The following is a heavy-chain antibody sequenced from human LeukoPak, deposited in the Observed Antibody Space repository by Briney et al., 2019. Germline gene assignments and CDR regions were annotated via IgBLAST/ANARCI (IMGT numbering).Heavy chain of an antibody. Sequence: GGSLRLSCAASGFNFNGYTMSWVRQAPGKGLEWVSSITSTSNYIYYADSLRGRFTIPRDNAKNSLYLRMNSLRAEDTAVYYCARDSHYDYGDYIFDYWGQGTLVTVSS. CDR1: GFNFNGYT. D-gene: IGHD4-17*01. V-gene: IGHV3-21*01. CDR2: ITSTSNYI. J-gene: IGHJ4*02. CDR3: ARDSHYDYGDYIFDY.